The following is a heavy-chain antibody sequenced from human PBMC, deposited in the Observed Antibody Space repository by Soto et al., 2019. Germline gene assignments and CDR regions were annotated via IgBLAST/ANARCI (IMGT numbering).Heavy chain of an antibody. Sequence: QLVESGGGLIQTGGSMRLSCIGSEYSFSSFEMNWVRQAPGKGLEWVSYMSTSGADIKYADSVKGRFTVSRDNSKNSLFLQMDSQRADDTAIYYCARTLRNWYFDLWGRGTLVTVSS. J-gene: IGHJ2*01. CDR2: MSTSGADI. CDR3: ARTLRNWYFDL. V-gene: IGHV3-48*03. CDR1: EYSFSSFE.